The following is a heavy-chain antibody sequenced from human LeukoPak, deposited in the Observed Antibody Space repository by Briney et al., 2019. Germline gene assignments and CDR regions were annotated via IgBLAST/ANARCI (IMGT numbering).Heavy chain of an antibody. CDR2: INHSGST. Sequence: SETLSLTCAVYGGSFSGYYWSWIRQPPGKGLEWIGEINHSGSTNYNPSLKSRVTISVDTSKNQFSLKLSSVTAADTAVYYCARGRSFEYGDYDYWGQGTLVTVSS. CDR3: ARGRSFEYGDYDY. V-gene: IGHV4-34*01. D-gene: IGHD4-17*01. J-gene: IGHJ4*02. CDR1: GGSFSGYY.